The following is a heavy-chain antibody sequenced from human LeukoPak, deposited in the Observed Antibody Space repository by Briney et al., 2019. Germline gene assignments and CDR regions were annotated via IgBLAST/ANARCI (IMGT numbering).Heavy chain of an antibody. V-gene: IGHV5-51*01. CDR1: GSRFTSYW. Sequence: GGSLKISCKGSGSRFTSYWIGWVRPLPGKGLEWMGIIYPGDSETRYSPSFQGQVTISADKSISTAYLQWSSLKASDTAMYYCARRDPYTSSPYTFDYWGQGTLVTVSS. D-gene: IGHD6-6*01. J-gene: IGHJ4*02. CDR3: ARRDPYTSSPYTFDY. CDR2: IYPGDSET.